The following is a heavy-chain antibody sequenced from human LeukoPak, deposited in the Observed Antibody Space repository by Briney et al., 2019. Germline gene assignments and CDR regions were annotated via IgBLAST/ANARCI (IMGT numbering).Heavy chain of an antibody. CDR1: GFTFSSYG. V-gene: IGHV3-23*01. CDR3: ATDGAGFDT. J-gene: IGHJ5*02. Sequence: GRSLRLSCAASGFTFSSYGMHWVRQAPGKGLEWVSAISGSGGSTYYADSVKGRFTISRDNSKNTLYLQMNSLRAEDTAVYYCATDGAGFDTWGQGVLVTVSS. CDR2: ISGSGGST.